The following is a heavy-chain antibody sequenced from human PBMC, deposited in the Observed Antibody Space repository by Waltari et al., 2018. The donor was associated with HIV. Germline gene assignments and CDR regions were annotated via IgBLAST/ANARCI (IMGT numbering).Heavy chain of an antibody. D-gene: IGHD3-3*01. CDR2: IYTSGST. V-gene: IGHV4-4*07. CDR3: ARDGGFTIFGVVIPPHGMDV. Sequence: QVQLQESGPGLVKPSETLSLTCTVSGGSISSYYWSWIRQPAGKGLEWIGRIYTSGSTNYNPSLKSRVTMSVDTSKNQFSLKLSSVTAADTAVYYCARDGGFTIFGVVIPPHGMDVWGQGTTVTVSS. J-gene: IGHJ6*02. CDR1: GGSISSYY.